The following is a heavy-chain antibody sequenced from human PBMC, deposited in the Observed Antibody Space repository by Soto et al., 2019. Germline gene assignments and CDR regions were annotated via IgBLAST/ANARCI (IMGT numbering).Heavy chain of an antibody. D-gene: IGHD2-2*01. J-gene: IGHJ4*02. CDR2: ISSNGGST. Sequence: GGSLRLSCAASGFTFSSYAMHWVRQAPGKGLEYVSAISSNGGSTYYANSVKGRFTISRDNSKNTLYLQMGSLRAEDMAVYYCARKRCSSTSRYHFDYWGQGTLVTVSS. CDR1: GFTFSSYA. V-gene: IGHV3-64*01. CDR3: ARKRCSSTSRYHFDY.